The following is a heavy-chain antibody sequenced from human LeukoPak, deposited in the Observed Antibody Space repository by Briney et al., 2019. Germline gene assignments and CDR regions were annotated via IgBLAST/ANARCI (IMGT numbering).Heavy chain of an antibody. CDR3: AHKVEIGVNTRYFQH. Sequence: SGPTLVNPTQTLTLTCTFSGFSLSSSGMGVGWIRQPPGKALEWLALIYWDDDKRYSPSLKSRLTISRNTSKNQVVLTMTNMDPVDTATYYCAHKVEIGVNTRYFQHWGQGTLVTVSS. CDR1: GFSLSSSGMG. V-gene: IGHV2-5*02. CDR2: IYWDDDK. D-gene: IGHD3-10*01. J-gene: IGHJ1*01.